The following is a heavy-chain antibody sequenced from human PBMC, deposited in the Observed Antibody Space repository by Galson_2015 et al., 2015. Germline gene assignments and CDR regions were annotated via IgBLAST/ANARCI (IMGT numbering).Heavy chain of an antibody. Sequence: SLRLSCATSGFTFSSYGMTWVRQAPGKGLEWVSGISGSGGDTYYADSVKGRFTISRDNSKNVVYLQMSSLRVEDTAIYYCATWARSRWDSLGGRCHVNYWGQGTLVTVSS. CDR3: ATWARSRWDSLGGRCHVNY. CDR1: GFTFSSYG. CDR2: ISGSGGDT. D-gene: IGHD2-15*01. J-gene: IGHJ4*02. V-gene: IGHV3-23*01.